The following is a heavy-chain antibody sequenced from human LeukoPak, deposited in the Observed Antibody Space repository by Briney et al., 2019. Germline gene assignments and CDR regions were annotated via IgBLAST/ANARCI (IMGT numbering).Heavy chain of an antibody. D-gene: IGHD5-18*01. J-gene: IGHJ4*02. CDR1: GYTLTELS. Sequence: ASVKVSCKFSGYTLTELSMHWVRQAPGKGLEWVGGFDPEDGETIYAQKFQGRVTMTEDTSTDTAYMELSSLRSEDTAVYYCQGYSYGYGRDYWGQGTLVTVSS. CDR3: QGYSYGYGRDY. V-gene: IGHV1-24*01. CDR2: FDPEDGET.